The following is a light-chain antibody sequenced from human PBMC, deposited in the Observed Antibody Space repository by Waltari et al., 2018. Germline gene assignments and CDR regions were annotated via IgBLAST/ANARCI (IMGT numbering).Light chain of an antibody. CDR2: EDD. CDR1: SGSIGRNY. CDR3: QSYDGGIWV. J-gene: IGLJ3*02. V-gene: IGLV6-57*04. Sequence: FMLTQPHSVSESPGKTVTISCTRNSGSIGRNYVHWYHQRPGGAPTIVIFEDDQRPSGVPDRFSGSIDSAYNSASLTLSGLEIEDEGDYYCQSYDGGIWVFGGGTRLTVL.